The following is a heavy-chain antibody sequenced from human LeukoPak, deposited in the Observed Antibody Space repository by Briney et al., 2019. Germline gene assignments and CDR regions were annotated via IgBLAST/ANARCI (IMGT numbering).Heavy chain of an antibody. CDR3: ARPNYYYYGMDV. Sequence: GGSLRLSCAASGVTFSSYWMHWVRHAPGKGLGWVSRINSDGSSTIYADSVKGGFTISRDNARNTLYLQMNSLRAEDTAVYYCARPNYYYYGMDVWGQGTTVTVSS. CDR1: GVTFSSYW. CDR2: INSDGSST. V-gene: IGHV3-74*01. J-gene: IGHJ6*02.